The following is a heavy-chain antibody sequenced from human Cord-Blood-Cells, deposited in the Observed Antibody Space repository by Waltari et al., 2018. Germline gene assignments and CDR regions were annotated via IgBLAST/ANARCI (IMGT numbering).Heavy chain of an antibody. Sequence: QVQLVQSGAEVKKPGASVKVSCKASGYTFTGYYMHWVRQAPGQGLEWMGCINPNRGGTNYAQKFQGRVTMTRGTSISAAYMELSRLRSDDTAVYYCARGRESSSWFDYWGQGTLVTVSS. CDR2: INPNRGGT. CDR1: GYTFTGYY. CDR3: ARGRESSSWFDY. V-gene: IGHV1-2*02. D-gene: IGHD6-13*01. J-gene: IGHJ5*01.